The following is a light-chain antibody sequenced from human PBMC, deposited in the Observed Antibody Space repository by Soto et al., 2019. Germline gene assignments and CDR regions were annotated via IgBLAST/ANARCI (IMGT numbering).Light chain of an antibody. V-gene: IGLV2-14*01. CDR1: SSDVGGYNY. J-gene: IGLJ1*01. CDR2: EVS. CDR3: SSYTSFSTYV. Sequence: QSVLTQPASVSGSPGQSITISCTGTSSDVGGYNYVSWYQQHPGKAPKLMIYEVSNRPSGVSNRFSGSKSDNTASLTISGLQAENEADYYSSSYTSFSTYVFGTGTKLTVL.